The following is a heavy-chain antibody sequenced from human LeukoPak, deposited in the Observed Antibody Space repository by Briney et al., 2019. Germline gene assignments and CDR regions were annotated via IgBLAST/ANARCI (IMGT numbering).Heavy chain of an antibody. Sequence: GGSLSLSCAASGFTFSSYWMHWVRQAPGKGLVWVSRINGDDSSATYADSVKGRFTISRDNAKNTLYLQMNSLRAEDTAVYYCATTDCSGGSCYLLDFWGQGTLVTVSS. CDR2: INGDDSSA. CDR1: GFTFSSYW. CDR3: ATTDCSGGSCYLLDF. D-gene: IGHD2-15*01. J-gene: IGHJ4*02. V-gene: IGHV3-74*01.